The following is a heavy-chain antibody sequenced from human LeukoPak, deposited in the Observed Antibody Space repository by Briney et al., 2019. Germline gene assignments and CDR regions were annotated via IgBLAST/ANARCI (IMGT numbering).Heavy chain of an antibody. Sequence: GASVTASCKVSGFTFGGCAMQWLRQARGQRLEWIGWIVVGTGKKDYAQRFQERVTITTDMTTSTAYMELSSLRSEDTAVYYCAAGVGYTHGLSLGATALISDIWGQEAKVTVSA. CDR3: AAGVGYTHGLSLGATALISDI. CDR2: IVVGTGKK. CDR1: GFTFGGCA. J-gene: IGHJ3*02. D-gene: IGHD5-18*01. V-gene: IGHV1-58*02.